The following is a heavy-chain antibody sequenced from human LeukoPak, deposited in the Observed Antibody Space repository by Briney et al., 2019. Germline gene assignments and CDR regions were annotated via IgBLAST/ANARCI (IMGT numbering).Heavy chain of an antibody. CDR2: INSDGSST. J-gene: IGHJ4*02. CDR3: ARQIRYFDPFDY. CDR1: GFTFSSYW. Sequence: PGGSLRLSCAASGFTFSSYWMHWVRQAPGKGLVWVSRINSDGSSTSYADSVKGRFTISRDNAKNTLYLQMNSLRAEDTAVYYCARQIRYFDPFDYWGQGTLVTVSS. V-gene: IGHV3-74*01. D-gene: IGHD3-9*01.